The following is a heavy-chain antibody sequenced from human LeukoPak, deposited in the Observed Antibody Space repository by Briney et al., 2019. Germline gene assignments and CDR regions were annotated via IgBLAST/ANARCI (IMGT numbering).Heavy chain of an antibody. CDR1: GDSISSYY. CDR2: IYYSGST. CDR3: ARVPVQDWYFDL. V-gene: IGHV4-59*01. J-gene: IGHJ2*01. Sequence: SETLSLTCTVSGDSISSYYWSWIRQPPGKGLEWIGYIYYSGSTNYNPSLKSRVTISVDTSRNQFSQKLISLTAADTAVYYCARVPVQDWYFDLWGRGTLVTVSS.